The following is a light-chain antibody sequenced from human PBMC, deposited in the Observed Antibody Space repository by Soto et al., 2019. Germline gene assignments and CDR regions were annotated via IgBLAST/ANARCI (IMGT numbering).Light chain of an antibody. J-gene: IGKJ1*01. CDR3: QQYNNWPPWT. Sequence: EIVLTHSPATLSVSPWDIVTLSCRASQSVDINLAWYQQKAGQAPRLLVYGASTKATDMPGRFSGRGSGTEFTLTINNLQSEDFAVYYCQQYNNWPPWTFGQGTKVDIK. V-gene: IGKV3-15*01. CDR2: GAS. CDR1: QSVDIN.